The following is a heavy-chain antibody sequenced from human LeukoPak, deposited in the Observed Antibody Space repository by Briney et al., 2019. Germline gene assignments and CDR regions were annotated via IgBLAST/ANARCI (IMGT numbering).Heavy chain of an antibody. CDR2: IYFGDST. D-gene: IGHD2-2*01. CDR3: ARDVDVSAAVIPGYFDS. Sequence: PGGSLRLSCAASGFTVSSNYMSWVRQAPGKGLEWVSVIYFGDSTYYGDSVKGRFTISRDNSKNTLYLQMNSLRAEDTAVYYCARDVDVSAAVIPGYFDSWGQGTLVTVSS. J-gene: IGHJ4*02. CDR1: GFTVSSNY. V-gene: IGHV3-53*01.